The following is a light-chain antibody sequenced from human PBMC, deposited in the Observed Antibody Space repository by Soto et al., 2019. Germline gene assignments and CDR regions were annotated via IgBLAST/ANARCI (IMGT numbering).Light chain of an antibody. J-gene: IGKJ1*01. CDR2: GSS. CDR1: QSISSNY. V-gene: IGKV3-20*01. CDR3: QQYGSSPRT. Sequence: EIVLTQSPGTLSLSPGERATLSCWASQSISSNYLAWYQQKPGQPPRLLISGSSIRATGIPKRFSGSASGTDFTLTISRLEPEDFAVYYCQQYGSSPRTFGQGTKVDIK.